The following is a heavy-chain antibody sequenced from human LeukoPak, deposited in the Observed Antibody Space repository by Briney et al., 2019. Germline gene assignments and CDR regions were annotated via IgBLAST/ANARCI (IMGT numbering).Heavy chain of an antibody. V-gene: IGHV1-69*13. J-gene: IGHJ6*03. D-gene: IGHD2-15*01. CDR1: GGTFRSYA. Sequence: GASVKVSCKASGGTFRSYAITWVRQAPGQGLEWMGGIIPIFGTANYARKFQDRVTITADESTSTAYMELRSLRSDDTAVYYCARGGTTPYYYYMDVWGKGTTVTISS. CDR3: ARGGTTPYYYYMDV. CDR2: IIPIFGTA.